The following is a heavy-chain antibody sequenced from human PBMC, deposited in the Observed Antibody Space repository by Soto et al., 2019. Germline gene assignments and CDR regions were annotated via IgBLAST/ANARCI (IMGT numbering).Heavy chain of an antibody. Sequence: EVQLVESGGGLVQPGGSLRLSCAASGFTFSDHHMDWVRQAPGKGLECVARSLNKARSYTAEYAASGKGRFTISRDVLKNSLYLQMNSLDTDDTAVYYCVRDSMRWSFDNWGQGILVTVSS. CDR2: SLNKARSYTA. CDR1: GFTFSDHH. D-gene: IGHD2-15*01. V-gene: IGHV3-72*01. CDR3: VRDSMRWSFDN. J-gene: IGHJ4*02.